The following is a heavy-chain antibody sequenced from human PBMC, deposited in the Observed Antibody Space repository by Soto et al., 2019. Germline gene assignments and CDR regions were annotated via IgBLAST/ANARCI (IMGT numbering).Heavy chain of an antibody. CDR2: INPKSGGT. J-gene: IGHJ6*02. V-gene: IGHV1-2*04. CDR1: GYSFTDYH. CDR3: ARGDSTDCSNGWCSFFYNHDMDV. D-gene: IGHD2-8*01. Sequence: ASVKVSCKASGYSFTDYHIHWVRQAPGQGLEWLGRINPKSGGTSTAQKFQGWVTMTTDTSISTASMELTRLTSDDTAIYYCARGDSTDCSNGWCSFFYNHDMDVWGQ.